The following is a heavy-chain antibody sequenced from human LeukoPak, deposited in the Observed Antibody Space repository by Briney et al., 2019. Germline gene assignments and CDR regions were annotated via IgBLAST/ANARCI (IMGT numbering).Heavy chain of an antibody. D-gene: IGHD2-21*02. V-gene: IGHV3-74*01. J-gene: IGHJ3*01. CDR3: ARPYCGGDCYSGDAFDL. CDR1: RFTFSTYW. Sequence: GGSLRLSCAASRFTFSTYWMHWVRQAPGKGLVWVSRINSDGSNTNYADSVKGRFTISRDNAKNTLYLQMNSLRAEDTAVYYCARPYCGGDCYSGDAFDLWGQGTMATVSS. CDR2: INSDGSNT.